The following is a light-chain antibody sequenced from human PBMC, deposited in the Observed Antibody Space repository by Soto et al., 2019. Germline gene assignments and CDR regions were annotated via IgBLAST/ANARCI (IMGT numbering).Light chain of an antibody. V-gene: IGKV3-11*01. J-gene: IGKJ4*01. CDR1: QSVSSY. Sequence: EIVLTQSPATLSLSPGERATLSCRASQSVSSYLAWYQQKPGQAPRLLIDDASNRATGIPARFSGSGSGTDFTLTSSSLEPEDFAVYFCQQRSNWQTFVGGTKVEIK. CDR3: QQRSNWQT. CDR2: DAS.